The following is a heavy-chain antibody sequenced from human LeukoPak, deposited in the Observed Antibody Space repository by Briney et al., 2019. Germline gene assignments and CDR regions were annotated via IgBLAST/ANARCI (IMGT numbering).Heavy chain of an antibody. CDR2: MNPNSGNT. J-gene: IGHJ5*02. CDR3: ARARRTITIFGVVIIFWFDP. D-gene: IGHD3-3*01. V-gene: IGHV1-8*01. CDR1: GYTFTSYD. Sequence: ASVKVFCKASGYTFTSYDINWVRDATGQGLEGMGWMNPNSGNTGYAQKFQGRVTMTRNTSISTAYMELSSLRSEDTAVYYCARARRTITIFGVVIIFWFDPWGQGTLVTVSS.